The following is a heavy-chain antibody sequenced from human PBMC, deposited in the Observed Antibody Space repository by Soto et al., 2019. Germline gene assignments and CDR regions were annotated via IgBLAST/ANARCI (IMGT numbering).Heavy chain of an antibody. CDR3: ARTFDYYGMDA. V-gene: IGHV4-38-2*01. J-gene: IGHJ6*02. CDR1: GYSIASGYY. Sequence: PSETLSLTCAVSGYSIASGYYWAWIRQSPGKGLEWIGSIYHAGSVYYNPSLNSRVAVSLDTSKNHFSLKLTSVTAADTAVYYCARTFDYYGMDAWGQRTTVTVSS. CDR2: IYHAGSV.